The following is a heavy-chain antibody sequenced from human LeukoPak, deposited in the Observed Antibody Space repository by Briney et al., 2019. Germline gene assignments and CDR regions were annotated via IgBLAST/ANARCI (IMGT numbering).Heavy chain of an antibody. CDR1: GGTFSSYA. J-gene: IGHJ4*02. CDR2: IIPIFGTA. V-gene: IGHV1-69*05. CDR3: ATTPNCGGDCPPDY. Sequence: ASVKVSCKASGGTFSSYAISWVRQAPAQGLEWMGGIIPIFGTANYAQKFQGRVTLTTDESTSTAYMELSSLRSEDTAVYYCATTPNCGGDCPPDYWGQGTLVTVSS. D-gene: IGHD2-21*02.